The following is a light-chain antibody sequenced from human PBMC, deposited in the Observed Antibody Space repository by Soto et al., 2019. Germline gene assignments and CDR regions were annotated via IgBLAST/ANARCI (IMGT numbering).Light chain of an antibody. V-gene: IGKV1-5*01. J-gene: IGKJ1*01. Sequence: DIQMTQSPSTRSASVGDRVTITCRASQSISSWLAWYQQKPGKAPKLLIYDASSLESGAPSRFSGSGSGTEFTLTISSLQPDDFATYYCQQYNSYSWTFGQGTKVDIK. CDR1: QSISSW. CDR3: QQYNSYSWT. CDR2: DAS.